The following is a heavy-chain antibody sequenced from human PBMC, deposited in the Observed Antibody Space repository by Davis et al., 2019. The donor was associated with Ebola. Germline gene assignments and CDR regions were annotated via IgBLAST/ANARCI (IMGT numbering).Heavy chain of an antibody. J-gene: IGHJ4*02. D-gene: IGHD5-12*01. V-gene: IGHV6-1*01. CDR1: GDSVSSGG. Sequence: HSQTLSLTCAISGDSVSSGGWNWIRQSPSRGLEWLGRTYYTSKWYNHYASSVKSRTTINPDTSKNQFSLQLNSVTPEDTAVYYCARGWLRSAFDQWGQGTLVTVSS. CDR3: ARGWLRSAFDQ. CDR2: TYYTSKWYN.